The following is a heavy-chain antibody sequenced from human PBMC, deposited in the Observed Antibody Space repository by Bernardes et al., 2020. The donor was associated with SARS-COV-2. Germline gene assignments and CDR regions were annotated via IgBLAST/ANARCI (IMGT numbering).Heavy chain of an antibody. J-gene: IGHJ5*02. CDR2: INHSGST. V-gene: IGHV4-34*01. CDR3: ARGGSGYCTNGVCSPGGWFDP. CDR1: GGSFSGYY. D-gene: IGHD2-8*01. Sequence: SETLSLTCAVYGGSFSGYYWSWIRQPPGKGLEWIGEINHSGSTNYNPSLKSRVTISVDTSKNQFSLKLSSVTAADTAVYYCARGGSGYCTNGVCSPGGWFDPWGQGTLVTVSS.